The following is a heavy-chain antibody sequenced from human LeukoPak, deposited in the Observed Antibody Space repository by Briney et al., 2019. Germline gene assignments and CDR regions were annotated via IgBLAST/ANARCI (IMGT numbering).Heavy chain of an antibody. CDR2: IDPTDSHT. V-gene: IGHV5-51*01. D-gene: IGHD3-9*01. Sequence: GESLKISCKGSGYSFSSYYIAWVRRMPGKGLDWMGIIDPTDSHTRYSPSFQGHVTISADKSINAAYLQWSSLKASDTAVYYCARRADILTGYSSYDYWGQGTLVTVSS. CDR3: ARRADILTGYSSYDY. CDR1: GYSFSSYY. J-gene: IGHJ4*02.